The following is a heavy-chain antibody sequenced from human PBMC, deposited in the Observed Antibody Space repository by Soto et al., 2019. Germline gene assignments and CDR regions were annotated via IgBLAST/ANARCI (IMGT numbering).Heavy chain of an antibody. CDR2: IYFTGNT. Sequence: SETLSLTCTVSGASINSGGYYWNWVRLLPGRGLEWIGYIYFTGNTYYNPSLESRVTISLDTPQNQFSLELNSVSAADTAVYYCVSGDAGGVLLAYWGQGALVTVSS. V-gene: IGHV4-31*03. CDR3: VSGDAGGVLLAY. J-gene: IGHJ4*02. CDR1: GASINSGGYY. D-gene: IGHD2-21*02.